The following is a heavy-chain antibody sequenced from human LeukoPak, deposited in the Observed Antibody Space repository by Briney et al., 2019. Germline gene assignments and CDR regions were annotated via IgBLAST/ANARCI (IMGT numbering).Heavy chain of an antibody. V-gene: IGHV3-23*01. CDR1: VFIFSNYA. CDR3: ARGRTGTTGTFDV. J-gene: IGHJ3*01. CDR2: IGPAGSTT. Sequence: GGSLRLSCAASVFIFSNYAVSWVRQAPRKGLEWVSAIGPAGSTTYYADSVKGRFTISRDNSKNTLYLQMNSLTAEDTAVYYCARGRTGTTGTFDVWGQGTMVTVSS. D-gene: IGHD1-7*01.